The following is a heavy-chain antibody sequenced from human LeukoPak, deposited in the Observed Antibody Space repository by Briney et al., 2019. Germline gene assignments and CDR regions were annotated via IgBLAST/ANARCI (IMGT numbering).Heavy chain of an antibody. V-gene: IGHV3-30-3*01. D-gene: IGHD3-16*01. CDR2: ISYDGSNK. CDR1: GFTFSSYA. CDR3: ARPRGRNYYYYGMDV. J-gene: IGHJ6*02. Sequence: GRSLRLSCAASGFTFSSYAMHWVRQAPGKGLEWVAVISYDGSNKYYADSVKGRFTISRDNSKSTLYLQMNSLRAEDTAVYYCARPRGRNYYYYGMDVWGQGTTVTVSS.